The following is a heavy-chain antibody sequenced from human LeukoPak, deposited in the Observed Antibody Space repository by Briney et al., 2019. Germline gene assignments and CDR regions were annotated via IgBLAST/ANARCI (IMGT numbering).Heavy chain of an antibody. CDR3: ARELKVGNTGYYFDY. J-gene: IGHJ4*01. V-gene: IGHV4-59*01. D-gene: IGHD2/OR15-2a*01. CDR2: IYYSGST. Sequence: PSETLSLTCTVSSGSIRDYYWSWVRQPPGKGLVWVGYIYYSGSTNYNPSLKSRVTILVDMSKNQFSLKMSSVTAADTAVYYCARELKVGNTGYYFDYWGQGTLVTVSS. CDR1: SGSIRDYY.